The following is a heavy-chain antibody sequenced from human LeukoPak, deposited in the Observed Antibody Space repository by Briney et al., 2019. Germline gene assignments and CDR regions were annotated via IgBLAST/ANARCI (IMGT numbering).Heavy chain of an antibody. J-gene: IGHJ4*02. D-gene: IGHD5-18*01. CDR3: ARESHARGYSYGSFDY. CDR2: IKQDGSEK. Sequence: PGGSLRLSCAASGFTFSSYWMSWVRQAPGKGLEWVANIKQDGSEKYYVDSVKGRFTISRDNAKNSLYLQMNSLRAEDTAVYYCARESHARGYSYGSFDYWGQGTLVTVSS. CDR1: GFTFSSYW. V-gene: IGHV3-7*01.